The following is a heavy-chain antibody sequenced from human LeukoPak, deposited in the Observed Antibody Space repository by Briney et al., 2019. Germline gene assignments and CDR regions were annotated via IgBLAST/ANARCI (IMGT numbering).Heavy chain of an antibody. V-gene: IGHV4-39*01. Sequence: ETSETLSLTCTVSGGSISNSSYYWGWIRQPPGKGLEWIGSIYYSGSTYYNPSLKSRVTISVDTSKNQFSLKLSSVTAADTAVYYCARLAQSWFDPWGQGTLVTVSS. CDR1: GGSISNSSYY. CDR3: ARLAQSWFDP. CDR2: IYYSGST. J-gene: IGHJ5*02.